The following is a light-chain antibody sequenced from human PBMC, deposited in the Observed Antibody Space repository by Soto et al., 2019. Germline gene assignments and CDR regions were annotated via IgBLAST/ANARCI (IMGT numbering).Light chain of an antibody. Sequence: EIVMTQSPATLSVSPGERATLSCRASQSVSSNLAWYQQKPGQAPRLLIYGASTRATGIPARFSGSGSGTEFTLTISSLQSEDFAVYYCQQHNNWPRTFGQGTKVGIK. CDR2: GAS. CDR1: QSVSSN. J-gene: IGKJ1*01. CDR3: QQHNNWPRT. V-gene: IGKV3-15*01.